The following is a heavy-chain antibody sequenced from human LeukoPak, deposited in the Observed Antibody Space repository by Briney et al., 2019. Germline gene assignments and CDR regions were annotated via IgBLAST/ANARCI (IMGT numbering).Heavy chain of an antibody. CDR1: GFTLSDHW. J-gene: IGHJ6*02. Sequence: GGSLRLSCVASGFTLSDHWMYWVRQGPGKGLAHVSRIESDASRTTYADSVKGRFTISRDDAKNTMYLQMNRLRAEDTAVYYCVKGGHKLDIQTTRYYYGLDVWGQGTTVAVSS. CDR3: VKGGHKLDIQTTRYYYGLDV. D-gene: IGHD5-12*01. V-gene: IGHV3-74*03. CDR2: IESDASRT.